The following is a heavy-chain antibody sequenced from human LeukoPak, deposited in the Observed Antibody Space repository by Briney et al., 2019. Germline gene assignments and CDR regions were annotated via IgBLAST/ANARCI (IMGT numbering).Heavy chain of an antibody. J-gene: IGHJ4*02. CDR3: ARLSYDSSGYYSYYFDY. Sequence: SETLSLTCTVSGGSISSYYWSWIRQPPGKGLERIGYIYYSGSTNYNPSLKSRVTISVDTSKNQFSLKLSSVTAADTAVYYCARLSYDSSGYYSYYFDYWGQGALVTVSS. D-gene: IGHD3-22*01. V-gene: IGHV4-59*08. CDR2: IYYSGST. CDR1: GGSISSYY.